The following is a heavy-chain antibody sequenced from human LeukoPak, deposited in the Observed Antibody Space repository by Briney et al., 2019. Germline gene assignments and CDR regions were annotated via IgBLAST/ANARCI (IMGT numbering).Heavy chain of an antibody. CDR3: ARGGYSGYDRNLNY. J-gene: IGHJ4*02. V-gene: IGHV1-2*02. CDR2: INPNSGGT. Sequence: GASVKVSCKASGYTFTSYYMHWVRQAPGQGLEWMGWINPNSGGTNYAQKFQGRVTMTRDTPISTAYMELSRLRSDDAAVYYCARGGYSGYDRNLNYWGQGTLVTVSS. D-gene: IGHD5-12*01. CDR1: GYTFTSYY.